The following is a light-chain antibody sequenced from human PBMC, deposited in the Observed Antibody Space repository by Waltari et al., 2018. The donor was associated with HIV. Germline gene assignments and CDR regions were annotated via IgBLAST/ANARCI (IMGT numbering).Light chain of an antibody. CDR3: QQHNSYPRT. J-gene: IGKJ1*01. V-gene: IGKV1-17*01. CDR2: AAS. Sequence: IQMTQSPSSLSASVGDRVTLTCRASQPVGNDLGWYQQKPGKAPKRRIYAASSLHSGVPSRFSGSGSETDFNLTLSSLGPDDYATYYGQQHNSYPRTFGEGTKV. CDR1: QPVGND.